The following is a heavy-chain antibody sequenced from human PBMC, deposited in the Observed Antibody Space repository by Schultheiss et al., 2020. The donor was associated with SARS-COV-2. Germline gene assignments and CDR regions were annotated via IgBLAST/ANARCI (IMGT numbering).Heavy chain of an antibody. CDR1: GGSISSGGYY. CDR3: ARCLLPMYSLDY. Sequence: SETLSLTCTVSGGSISSGGYYWSWIRQPPGKGLEWIGYIYHSGSTYYNPSLKSRVTISVDTSKNQFSLKLSSVTAADTAVYYCARCLLPMYSLDYWGLGTLVTVSS. D-gene: IGHD2-15*01. V-gene: IGHV4-30-2*05. J-gene: IGHJ4*02. CDR2: IYHSGST.